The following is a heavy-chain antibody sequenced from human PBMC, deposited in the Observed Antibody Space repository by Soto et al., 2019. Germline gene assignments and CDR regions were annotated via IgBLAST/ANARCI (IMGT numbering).Heavy chain of an antibody. CDR1: GGSISSSGYY. Sequence: EPLSLTCTVSGGSISSSGYYWGWIRQSPGKGLEWIGTIFYSGTTYYNPSLESRITISQDTSNNQFSLKLTSVTAADTAVYYCARHYYDSSGYPAPYYHGMDVWGQGTTVTVSS. CDR2: IFYSGTT. V-gene: IGHV4-39*01. D-gene: IGHD3-22*01. J-gene: IGHJ6*02. CDR3: ARHYYDSSGYPAPYYHGMDV.